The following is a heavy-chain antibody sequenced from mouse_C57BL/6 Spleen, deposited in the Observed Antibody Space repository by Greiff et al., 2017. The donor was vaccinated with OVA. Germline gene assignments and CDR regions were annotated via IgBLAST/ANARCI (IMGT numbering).Heavy chain of an antibody. J-gene: IGHJ2*01. V-gene: IGHV1-22*01. CDR1: GYTFTDYN. CDR2: INPNNGGT. CDR3: AKIYYGNFDY. D-gene: IGHD2-1*01. Sequence: VQLQQSGPELVKPGASVKMSCKASGYTFTDYNMHWVKQSHGKSLEWIGYINPNNGGTSYNQKFKGKATLTVNKSSSTAYMELRSLTSEDSAVYYCAKIYYGNFDYWGQGTTLTVSS.